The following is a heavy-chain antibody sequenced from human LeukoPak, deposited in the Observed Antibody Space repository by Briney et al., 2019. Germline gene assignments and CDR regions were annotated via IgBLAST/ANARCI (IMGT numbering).Heavy chain of an antibody. Sequence: SETLSLTCAVYGGSFSGYYWSWIRQPPGKGLEWIGEINHSGSTNYNPSLKSRVTISVDTSKNQFSLKLSSVTAADTAVYYCAKDAPYGDLLLDYWGQGTLVTVSS. V-gene: IGHV4-34*01. D-gene: IGHD4-17*01. CDR3: AKDAPYGDLLLDY. CDR1: GGSFSGYY. CDR2: INHSGST. J-gene: IGHJ4*02.